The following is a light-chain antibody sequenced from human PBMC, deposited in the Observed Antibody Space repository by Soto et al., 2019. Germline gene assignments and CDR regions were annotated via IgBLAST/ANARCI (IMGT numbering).Light chain of an antibody. J-gene: IGLJ2*01. V-gene: IGLV7-46*01. CDR1: TGAVTSNHN. Sequence: QTVVTQEPSLTVSPGGTVTLTFGSSTGAVTSNHNPYWFQQKACQAPRTLIYDTSNKHSWTPARFSGSLLGDKAALTLSGAQPEDEAQYYCLLSYNAARVFGGGTKLTVL. CDR2: DTS. CDR3: LLSYNAARV.